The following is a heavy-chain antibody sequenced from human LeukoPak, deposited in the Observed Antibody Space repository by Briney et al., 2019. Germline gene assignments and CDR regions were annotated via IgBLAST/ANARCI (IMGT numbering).Heavy chain of an antibody. CDR2: IHYSGST. CDR1: GGSISSYY. D-gene: IGHD5-12*01. CDR3: ARRPVATLRWIDP. Sequence: PSETLSLTCTVSGGSISSYYWSWIRQPPGKGLEWIGYIHYSGSTNYNPSLKSRVTISVDTSKNQFSLKLTSITAADTAVYYCARRPVATLRWIDPWGQGTLVTVSS. J-gene: IGHJ5*02. V-gene: IGHV4-59*12.